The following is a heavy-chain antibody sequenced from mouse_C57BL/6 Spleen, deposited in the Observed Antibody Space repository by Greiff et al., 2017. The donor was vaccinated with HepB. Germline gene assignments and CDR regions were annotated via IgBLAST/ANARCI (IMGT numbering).Heavy chain of an antibody. V-gene: IGHV1-82*01. CDR3: ARWDTTVVAPFDY. J-gene: IGHJ2*01. CDR1: GYAFSSSW. Sequence: VQLQQSGPELVKPGASVKISCKASGYAFSSSWMNWVKQRPGKGLEWIGRLYPGDGDTNYNGKFKGKATLTADKSSSTAYMQLSSLTSEDSAVYFCARWDTTVVAPFDYWGQGTTLTVSS. D-gene: IGHD1-1*01. CDR2: LYPGDGDT.